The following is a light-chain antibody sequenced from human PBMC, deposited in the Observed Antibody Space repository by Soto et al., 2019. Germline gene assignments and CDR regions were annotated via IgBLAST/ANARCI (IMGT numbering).Light chain of an antibody. Sequence: QSALTQPPSASGSPGQSVTIPCTGTSSDVGGYNYVSWYQQHPGKAPKLIIYEVSKRPSGVPDRFSGSKSGNTASLTVSGLQAEDEAEYYCSSYEGNNNFVVFGGGTQLTVL. CDR2: EVS. CDR1: SSDVGGYNY. J-gene: IGLJ2*01. V-gene: IGLV2-8*01. CDR3: SSYEGNNNFVV.